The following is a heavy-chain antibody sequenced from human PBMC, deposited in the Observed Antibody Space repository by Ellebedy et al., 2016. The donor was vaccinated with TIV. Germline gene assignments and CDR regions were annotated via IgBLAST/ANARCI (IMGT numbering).Heavy chain of an antibody. CDR3: ASTQLWQDYYYYGMDV. CDR2: IKPDGSEK. V-gene: IGHV3-7*03. D-gene: IGHD5-18*01. Sequence: GGSLRLSCVASGFTFSRYWMTWVRQAPGKGLEWVAHIKPDGSEKYFVDSVKGRFTISRDNAKNSLYLLMNSLRAEDTTVYYCASTQLWQDYYYYGMDVWGQGTTVTVSS. J-gene: IGHJ6*02. CDR1: GFTFSRYW.